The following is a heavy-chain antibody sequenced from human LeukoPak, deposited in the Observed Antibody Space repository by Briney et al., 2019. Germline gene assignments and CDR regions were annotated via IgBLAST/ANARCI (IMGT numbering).Heavy chain of an antibody. CDR2: ISSSGSTI. CDR3: ARDGRDGDYLY. Sequence: GGSLRLSCAASGFTFSDYYMSWIRQAPGKGLEWVSYISSSGSTIYYADPVQGRFTISRDNAKNSLYLQMNSLRAEDTAVYYCARDGRDGDYLYWGQGTLVTVSS. V-gene: IGHV3-11*01. J-gene: IGHJ4*02. CDR1: GFTFSDYY. D-gene: IGHD4-17*01.